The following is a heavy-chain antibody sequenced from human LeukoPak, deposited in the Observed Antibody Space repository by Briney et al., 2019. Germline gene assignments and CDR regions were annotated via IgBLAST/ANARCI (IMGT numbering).Heavy chain of an antibody. J-gene: IGHJ2*01. CDR3: ARRYSSGYYWYFDL. CDR2: IYYSGST. Sequence: SKTLSLTCTVSGGSISSYYWSWIRQPPGKGLEWIGYIYYSGSTNYNPSLKSRVTISVDTSKNQFSLKLSSATAADTAVYYCARRYSSGYYWYFDLWGRGTLVTVSS. CDR1: GGSISSYY. V-gene: IGHV4-59*08. D-gene: IGHD3-22*01.